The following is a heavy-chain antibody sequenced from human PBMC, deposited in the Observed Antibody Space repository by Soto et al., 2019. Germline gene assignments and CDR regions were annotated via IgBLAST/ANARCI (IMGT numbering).Heavy chain of an antibody. Sequence: QVQLEQSGAEVKKPGSSVKVSCKAAGGTFSTYTLIWVRQAPGQGLEWMGRIIPMLTVTNSAQKFQGRVTLTADKSTSTAFMELTSLTSDDTAVYYCSIGSWSAETFDVWGQGTMVTVSS. J-gene: IGHJ3*01. V-gene: IGHV1-69*02. D-gene: IGHD2-2*01. CDR2: IIPMLTVT. CDR1: GGTFSTYT. CDR3: SIGSWSAETFDV.